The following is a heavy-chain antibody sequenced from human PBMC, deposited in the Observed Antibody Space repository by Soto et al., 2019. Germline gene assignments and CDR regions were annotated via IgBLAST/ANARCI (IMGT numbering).Heavy chain of an antibody. CDR2: IYTTRSP. Sequence: SETLSLTFTVSGDSVSKYYWNWLRQPAGQGLEWIGRIYTTRSPNYNPSLKSRVTMSVGTARNQFSLKLNLSSVTAADTAVYYCERSPSYGDYANLDTWGQGTLVTVS. D-gene: IGHD4-17*01. J-gene: IGHJ5*02. CDR1: GDSVSKYY. V-gene: IGHV4-4*07. CDR3: ERSPSYGDYANLDT.